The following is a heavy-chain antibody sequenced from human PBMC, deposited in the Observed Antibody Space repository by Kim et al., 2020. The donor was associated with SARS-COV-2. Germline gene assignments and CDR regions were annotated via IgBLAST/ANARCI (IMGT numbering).Heavy chain of an antibody. CDR3: ARHGSIRTYGVDY. V-gene: IGHV4-39*01. CDR2: IYYSGST. J-gene: IGHJ4*02. Sequence: SETLSLTCTVSGGSISRGSYYWGWIRQPPGKGLEWIGSIYYSGSTYYNPSLKSRVTISVDTSKIQFSLKLSSVTAADTAVYYCARHGSIRTYGVDYWGQGTLVTVSS. CDR1: GGSISRGSYY. D-gene: IGHD3-10*01.